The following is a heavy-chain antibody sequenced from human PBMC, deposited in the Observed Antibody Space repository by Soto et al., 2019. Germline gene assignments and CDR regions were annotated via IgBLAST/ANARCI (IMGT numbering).Heavy chain of an antibody. V-gene: IGHV1-69*02. D-gene: IGHD2-15*01. Sequence: ASVKVSCKASGGTFSSYTISWVRQAPGQGLEWMGRIIPILGIANYAQKFQGRVTITADKSTSTAYMELSSLRSEDTAVYYCASLTSSGGSVGPREFDYWGQGTLVTVSS. CDR3: ASLTSSGGSVGPREFDY. CDR1: GGTFSSYT. CDR2: IIPILGIA. J-gene: IGHJ4*02.